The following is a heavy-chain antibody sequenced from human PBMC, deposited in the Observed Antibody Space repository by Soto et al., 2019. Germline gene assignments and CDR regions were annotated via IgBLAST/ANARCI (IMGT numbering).Heavy chain of an antibody. D-gene: IGHD3-3*01. V-gene: IGHV3-23*01. CDR3: AKDSTPNLRFLEWLSSPFDY. CDR1: GFTFSSYA. J-gene: IGHJ4*02. Sequence: GGSLRLSCAASGFTFSSYAMSWVRQAPGKGLEWVSAISGSGGSAYYADSVKGRFTISRDNSKNTLYLQMNSLRAEDTAVYYCAKDSTPNLRFLEWLSSPFDYWGQGTLVTVSS. CDR2: ISGSGGSA.